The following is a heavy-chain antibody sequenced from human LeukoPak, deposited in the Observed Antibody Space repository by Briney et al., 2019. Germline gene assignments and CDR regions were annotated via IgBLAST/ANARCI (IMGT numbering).Heavy chain of an antibody. CDR1: GFTFSSYS. CDR2: ISSSSSYI. D-gene: IGHD5-18*01. Sequence: GGSLRLSCAASGFTFSSYSMNWVRQAPGKGLEWVSSISSSSSYIYYADSVKGRFTISRGNAKNSLYLQMNSLRAEDTAVYYCVRDHRLLPWFDPWGQGTLVTVSS. CDR3: VRDHRLLPWFDP. V-gene: IGHV3-21*01. J-gene: IGHJ5*02.